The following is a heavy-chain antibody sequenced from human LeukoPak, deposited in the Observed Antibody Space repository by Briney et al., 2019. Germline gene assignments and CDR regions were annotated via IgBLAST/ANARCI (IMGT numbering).Heavy chain of an antibody. Sequence: SETLSLTCTVSGYSISSGYYWGWIRQPPGKGLEWVGSTYHRGSTYYNPSLRSRVTISLYRSKKKFSLKLTSVTAADTAVYFCARGAEYYAIWRGYAGYSDYWGQGISVTVSS. J-gene: IGHJ4*02. CDR1: GYSISSGYY. CDR2: TYHRGST. V-gene: IGHV4-38-2*02. CDR3: ARGAEYYAIWRGYAGYSDY. D-gene: IGHD3-3*01.